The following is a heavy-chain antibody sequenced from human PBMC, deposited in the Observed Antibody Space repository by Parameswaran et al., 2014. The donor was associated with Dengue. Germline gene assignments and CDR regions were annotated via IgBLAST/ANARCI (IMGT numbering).Heavy chain of an antibody. V-gene: IGHV4/OR15-8*02. D-gene: IGHD3-3*01. CDR3: AKGRVERPPYHYNYGMGG. CDR2: IYQNGKT. Sequence: WIRQPPGKGLEWIGEIYQNGKTYYDSSLKSRATMSLDKSKNQFSLELKSVTAADTAVYYCAKGRVERPPYHYNYGMGGWGQGTTVTVSS. J-gene: IGHJ6*02.